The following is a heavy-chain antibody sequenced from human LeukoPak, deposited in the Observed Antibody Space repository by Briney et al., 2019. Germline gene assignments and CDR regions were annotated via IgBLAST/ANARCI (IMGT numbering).Heavy chain of an antibody. V-gene: IGHV4-59*12. D-gene: IGHD6-13*01. Sequence: PSETLSLTCTVSGGSISGYYGSWLRQPPGKGLEWIGYIYYIGSTNYNPSLKSRVSMSVDRSTNQFFLKVRSVTAADTAMYYCARVSPHPWIRATADLDYWGQGALVTVSS. CDR3: ARVSPHPWIRATADLDY. J-gene: IGHJ4*02. CDR1: GGSISGYY. CDR2: IYYIGST.